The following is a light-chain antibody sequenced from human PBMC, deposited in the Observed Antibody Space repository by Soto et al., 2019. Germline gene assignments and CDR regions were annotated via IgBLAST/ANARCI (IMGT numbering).Light chain of an antibody. CDR3: QQSYSIPFT. CDR2: GAF. Sequence: DIQMTQSPSSLSASVGDRVTITCRASQSITTYLNWYQQKPGKAPKLLIYGAFSLQNGVPSRFSGSGSGTDFTLTISSLQPEDFATYYCQQSYSIPFTFGPGTKVDFK. J-gene: IGKJ3*01. CDR1: QSITTY. V-gene: IGKV1-39*01.